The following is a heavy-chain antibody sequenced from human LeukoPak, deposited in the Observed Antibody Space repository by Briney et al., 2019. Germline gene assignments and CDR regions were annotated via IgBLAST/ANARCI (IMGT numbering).Heavy chain of an antibody. Sequence: GASVKVSCKASGYTFTSYGISWVRQAPGQGLEWMGWISAYNGSTNYAQKLQGRVTMTTDTSTSTAYMELRSLRSDDTAEYYCARDPPFVGYCSSTSCYIYGMDVWGKGTTVTVSS. CDR1: GYTFTSYG. J-gene: IGHJ6*04. CDR3: ARDPPFVGYCSSTSCYIYGMDV. V-gene: IGHV1-18*04. CDR2: ISAYNGST. D-gene: IGHD2-2*02.